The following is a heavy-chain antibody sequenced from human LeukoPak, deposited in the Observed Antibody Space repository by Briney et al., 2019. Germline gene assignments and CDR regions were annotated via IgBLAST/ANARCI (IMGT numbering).Heavy chain of an antibody. V-gene: IGHV1-46*01. CDR2: INPSGGST. CDR3: ARVWDRDKNWFDP. D-gene: IGHD1-26*01. Sequence: ASVKVSCKASGYTLTSYYMHWVRQAPGQGLEWMGVINPSGGSTSYAQKFQGRVTMTRDMSTSTVYMELSSLRSEDTAVYYCARVWDRDKNWFDPWGQGTLVTVSS. CDR1: GYTLTSYY. J-gene: IGHJ5*02.